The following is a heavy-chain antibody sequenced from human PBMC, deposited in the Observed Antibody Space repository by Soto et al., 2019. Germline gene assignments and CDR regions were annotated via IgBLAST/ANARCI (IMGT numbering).Heavy chain of an antibody. D-gene: IGHD3-3*01. CDR3: ARVAVNNVLAAPLDY. CDR1: GYTFTSYF. V-gene: IGHV1-46*03. CDR2: INPGAGST. J-gene: IGHJ4*02. Sequence: ASVKVSCKASGYTFTSYFLHWVRQAPGQGLEWMGIINPGAGSTTYAQNFQGRVTMTSDTSTSTVFMELSSLRSDDTAVYYCARVAVNNVLAAPLDYWGQGTLVTVSS.